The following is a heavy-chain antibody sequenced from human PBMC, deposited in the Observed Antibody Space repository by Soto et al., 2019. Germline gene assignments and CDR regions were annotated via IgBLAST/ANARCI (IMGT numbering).Heavy chain of an antibody. J-gene: IGHJ6*02. CDR3: ARHSSPYCGGDCYSYYYYYGMDV. D-gene: IGHD2-21*02. CDR1: GYSFTSYW. V-gene: IGHV5-10-1*01. CDR2: IDPSDSYT. Sequence: GESLKIACKGSGYSFTSYWISWVRQMPGKGLEWMGRIDPSDSYTNYSPSFQGHVTISADKSVSTAYLQWSSLKASDTAMYYCARHSSPYCGGDCYSYYYYYGMDVWGQGTTVTVSS.